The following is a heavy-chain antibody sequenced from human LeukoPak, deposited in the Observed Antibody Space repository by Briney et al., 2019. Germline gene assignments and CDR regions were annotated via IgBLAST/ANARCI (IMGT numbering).Heavy chain of an antibody. J-gene: IGHJ5*02. Sequence: ASVKVSCKVSGYTFTVYYMHWVQQAPGKGLEWMGLVDPEDGETIYAEKFQGRVTITADTSTDTAYMELSSLRSEDTAVYYCATVVTGENWFDPWGQGTLVTVSS. V-gene: IGHV1-69-2*01. D-gene: IGHD7-27*01. CDR1: GYTFTVYY. CDR2: VDPEDGET. CDR3: ATVVTGENWFDP.